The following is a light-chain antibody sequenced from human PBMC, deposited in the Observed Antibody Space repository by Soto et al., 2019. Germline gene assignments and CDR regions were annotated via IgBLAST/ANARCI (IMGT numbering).Light chain of an antibody. CDR3: QQSYSGPLT. Sequence: DSHMTRYPSSLSSSLGYIFTITCRASQSISSYLNWYQQKPGKAPKVLIYAASSLQSGVPSRFSGIGSGTDFTLSISSLQPEDFATYYCQQSYSGPLTFGGGTKVDI. CDR1: QSISSY. CDR2: AAS. J-gene: IGKJ4*01. V-gene: IGKV1-39*01.